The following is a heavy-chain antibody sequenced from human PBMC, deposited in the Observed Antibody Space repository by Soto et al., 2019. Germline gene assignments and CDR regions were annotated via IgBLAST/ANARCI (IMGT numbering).Heavy chain of an antibody. D-gene: IGHD2-15*01. V-gene: IGHV1-18*01. CDR1: GYTFTSYG. CDR3: ARYCRGGSCYYNWFDP. Sequence: QIQLVQSGAEVKKPVASVKVSCKASGYTFTSYGISWVRQAPGQGREWMGWISAYNGNTNYAQKLQGRVTMTTDTSTSTAYMELRSLRSDDTAVYYCARYCRGGSCYYNWFDPWGQGTLVTVSS. J-gene: IGHJ5*02. CDR2: ISAYNGNT.